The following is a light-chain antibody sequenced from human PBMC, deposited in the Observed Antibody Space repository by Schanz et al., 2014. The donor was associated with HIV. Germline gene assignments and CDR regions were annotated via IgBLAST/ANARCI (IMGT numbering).Light chain of an antibody. CDR3: QQCYSTPPT. J-gene: IGKJ4*01. Sequence: DIVMTQSPDSLAVSLGERATINCKSSQNLLSSSNNKNYLTWYQQKPGQPPKLLISWASTRESGVPDRFSGSGSGKDFTLTISSLQAEDVAVYYCQQCYSTPPTFGGGTKVEIK. CDR2: WAS. V-gene: IGKV4-1*01. CDR1: QNLLSSSNNKNY.